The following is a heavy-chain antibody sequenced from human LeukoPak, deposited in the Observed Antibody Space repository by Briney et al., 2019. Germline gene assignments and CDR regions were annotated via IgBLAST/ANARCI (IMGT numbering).Heavy chain of an antibody. D-gene: IGHD6-13*01. Sequence: SVKVSCKASGGTFSSYAISWVRQAPGQGLEWMGGIIPIFGTANYAQKFQGRVTMTRDMSTSTVYMELSSLRSEDTAVYYCARVFIAAAGFDYWGQGTLVTVSS. V-gene: IGHV1-69*05. CDR2: IIPIFGTA. CDR3: ARVFIAAAGFDY. J-gene: IGHJ4*02. CDR1: GGTFSSYA.